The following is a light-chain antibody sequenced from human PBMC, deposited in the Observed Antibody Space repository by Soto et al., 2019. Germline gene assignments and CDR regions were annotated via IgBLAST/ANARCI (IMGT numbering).Light chain of an antibody. V-gene: IGKV1-33*01. CDR1: QDISNY. Sequence: DVQMTQSPYSLSASVGDRVTITCQASQDISNYLNWYQQKPGKAPKLLIYDASNLETGVPSRFSGSVSGTDFTFTFSILQPEDLATYFCQQYAKLPVTFGPGTKVDIK. CDR2: DAS. CDR3: QQYAKLPVT. J-gene: IGKJ3*01.